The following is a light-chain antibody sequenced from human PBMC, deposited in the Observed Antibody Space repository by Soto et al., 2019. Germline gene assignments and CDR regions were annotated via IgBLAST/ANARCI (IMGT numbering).Light chain of an antibody. CDR1: QSVSSSF. CDR3: QQFDDSPFT. J-gene: IGKJ3*01. CDR2: GAS. Sequence: EIVLTQSPDTLSLSPGERVTLSCRASQSVSSSFLAWYQQKPGQAPRLLIYGASTRASGIPDRFSGSGSGTDFTLTITRLEHEDFAVYYCQQFDDSPFTFGHGTKVDIK. V-gene: IGKV3-20*01.